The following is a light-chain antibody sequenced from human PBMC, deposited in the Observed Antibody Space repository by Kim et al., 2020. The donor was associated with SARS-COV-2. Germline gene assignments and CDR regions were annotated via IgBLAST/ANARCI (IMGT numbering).Light chain of an antibody. J-gene: IGKJ2*01. CDR1: ESIGSS. V-gene: IGKV1-5*03. Sequence: SAAVGDRVTITCRASESIGSSLAWYQQSPGTAPKVLIYNASSLDGGVPSRISGSGSGTEFTLTISSLQPDDFATHYCQQYNSYPYTFGQGTKLEIK. CDR3: QQYNSYPYT. CDR2: NAS.